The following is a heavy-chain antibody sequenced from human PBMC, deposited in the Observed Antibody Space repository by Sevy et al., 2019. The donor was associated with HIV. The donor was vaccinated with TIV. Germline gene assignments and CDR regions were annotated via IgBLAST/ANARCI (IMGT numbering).Heavy chain of an antibody. Sequence: GGSLRLSCAASGFTISRYWMSWLRQAPGKGLEWVANIKQDGSEKYYVDSVKGRFTISRDNAKNSLYLQMNSLRAEDTAVYYCARGYDYFDYWGQGTLVTVSS. D-gene: IGHD1-1*01. CDR2: IKQDGSEK. J-gene: IGHJ4*02. CDR3: ARGYDYFDY. V-gene: IGHV3-7*03. CDR1: GFTISRYW.